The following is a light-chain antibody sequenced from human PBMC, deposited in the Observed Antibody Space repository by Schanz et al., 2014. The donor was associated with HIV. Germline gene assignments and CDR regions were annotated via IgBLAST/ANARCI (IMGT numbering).Light chain of an antibody. V-gene: IGLV1-51*01. CDR2: DNN. CDR3: GTWDSSLSAVV. CDR1: SYSIGNNF. Sequence: QSMLTQPPSVSAAPGQRVTISCSGHSYSIGNNFVSWYQQLPGTAPKLLIYDNNKRPSGIPDRFSGSKSGTSATLGITGLQTGDEADYYCGTWDSSLSAVVFGGGTKLTVL. J-gene: IGLJ2*01.